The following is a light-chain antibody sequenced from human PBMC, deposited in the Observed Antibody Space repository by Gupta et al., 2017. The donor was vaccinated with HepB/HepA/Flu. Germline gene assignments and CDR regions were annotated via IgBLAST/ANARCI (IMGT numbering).Light chain of an antibody. CDR3: QQYGSSGIT. CDR2: GTS. V-gene: IGKV3-20*01. CDR1: HSVTRSY. J-gene: IGKJ5*01. Sequence: EIVLTQSLGTLSLSPGERVTLSCRASHSVTRSYLGWYQQIPGQAPSLLIYGTSNRATGIPDRFSGSGSGTDFTLTINRLEPEDFAVYYCQQYGSSGITFGQGTRLEIK.